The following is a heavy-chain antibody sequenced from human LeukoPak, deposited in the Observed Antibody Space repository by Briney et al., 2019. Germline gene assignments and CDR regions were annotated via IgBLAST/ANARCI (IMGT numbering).Heavy chain of an antibody. Sequence: GGSLRLSCAASGFIFSNVWMSWVRQAPGEGLEWVGRIRSKTDGGTRDYAAPVKGRFTLSRDDSQNTLYLHMNSLKIEDTGVYYCTTEVAGYNWDYFDYWGQGTLVTVSS. D-gene: IGHD5-24*01. J-gene: IGHJ4*02. CDR1: GFIFSNVW. CDR2: IRSKTDGGTR. V-gene: IGHV3-15*01. CDR3: TTEVAGYNWDYFDY.